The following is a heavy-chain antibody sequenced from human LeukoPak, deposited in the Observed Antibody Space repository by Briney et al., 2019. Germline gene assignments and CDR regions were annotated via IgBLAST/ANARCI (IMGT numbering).Heavy chain of an antibody. CDR1: GDSINNYH. V-gene: IGHV4-4*07. J-gene: IGHJ6*03. CDR2: IFVSGST. CDR3: ARCLTRTYYYYFMDV. Sequence: SETLSLTCTVSGDSINNYHWSWIRQPAGKGLEWIGHIFVSGSTHYNPSLKSRVTMSVDSSKNQLSLKLNSVTAADTAVYYCARCLTRTYYYYFMDVWGKGTTVTVS. D-gene: IGHD3-9*01.